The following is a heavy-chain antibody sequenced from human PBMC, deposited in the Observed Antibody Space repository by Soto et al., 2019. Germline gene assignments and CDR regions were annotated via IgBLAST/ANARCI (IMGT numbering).Heavy chain of an antibody. J-gene: IGHJ4*02. V-gene: IGHV1-46*01. D-gene: IGHD3-3*01. Sequence: GASVKVSCKASGYTFTSYYMHWVRQAPGQGLEWMGIINPSGGSTSYAQKFQGRVTMTRDTSTSTVYMELSSLRSEDTAVYYCARHRNDFWSGYYPDLHFDYWGQGTLVTVSS. CDR1: GYTFTSYY. CDR2: INPSGGST. CDR3: ARHRNDFWSGYYPDLHFDY.